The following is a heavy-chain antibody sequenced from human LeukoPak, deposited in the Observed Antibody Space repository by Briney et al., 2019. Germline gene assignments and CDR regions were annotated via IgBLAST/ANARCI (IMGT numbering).Heavy chain of an antibody. V-gene: IGHV1-2*02. J-gene: IGHJ4*02. CDR2: INPNSGGT. Sequence: GASVKVSCKASGYTFTGYYMHWVRQAPGQGLEWMGWINPNSGGTNYAQKFQGRVTMTRDTSISTAYMELSRLRSDDTAVYYCARDPLSGGYYFDYWGQGTLVTVSS. CDR3: ARDPLSGGYYFDY. CDR1: GYTFTGYY.